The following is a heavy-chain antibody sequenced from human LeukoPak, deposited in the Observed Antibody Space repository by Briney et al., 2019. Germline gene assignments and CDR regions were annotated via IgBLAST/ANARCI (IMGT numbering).Heavy chain of an antibody. CDR2: IYPGDSDT. Sequence: GAPLKISCKGSGSSFPSYWIGWVRQLPGKGLEWMGIIYPGDSDTRYSPSFQGQVTISADKSISTAYLQWSSLKASDTAMYYCARHSPETSGLDYWGQGTLVTVSS. V-gene: IGHV5-51*01. J-gene: IGHJ4*02. CDR1: GSSFPSYW. CDR3: ARHSPETSGLDY.